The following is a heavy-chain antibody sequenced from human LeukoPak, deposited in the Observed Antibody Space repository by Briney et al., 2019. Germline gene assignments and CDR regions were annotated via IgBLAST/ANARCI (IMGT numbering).Heavy chain of an antibody. CDR3: ARGRYYDSSGPIDY. CDR1: GGTFSSYA. J-gene: IGHJ4*02. D-gene: IGHD3-22*01. Sequence: SVKVSCKASGGTFSSYAISWVRQAPGQGLEWMGGITPIFGTANYAQKFQGRVTITADESTSTAYMELSSLRSEDTAVYYCARGRYYDSSGPIDYWGQGTLVTVSS. CDR2: ITPIFGTA. V-gene: IGHV1-69*01.